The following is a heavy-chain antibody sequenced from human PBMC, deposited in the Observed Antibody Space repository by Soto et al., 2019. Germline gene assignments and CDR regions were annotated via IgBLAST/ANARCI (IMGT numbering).Heavy chain of an antibody. D-gene: IGHD6-19*01. CDR1: GFTFSSYA. CDR2: ISGSGGST. Sequence: GGSLRLSCAASGFTFSSYAMSWVRQAPGKGLEWVSAISGSGGSTYYADSVKGRFTISRDNSKNTLYLQMNSLRAEDTAVYYCAKGEVGPVAVAGTRGYIGDFDYWGQGTLVTVSS. V-gene: IGHV3-23*01. CDR3: AKGEVGPVAVAGTRGYIGDFDY. J-gene: IGHJ4*02.